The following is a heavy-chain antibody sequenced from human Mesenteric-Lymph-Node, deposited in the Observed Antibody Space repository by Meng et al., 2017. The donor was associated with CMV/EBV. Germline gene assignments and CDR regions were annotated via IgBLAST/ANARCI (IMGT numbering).Heavy chain of an antibody. V-gene: IGHV1-18*01. CDR2: ISANNGNT. Sequence: ASVKVSCKASGYTFTSYGISWVRQAPGQGLEWMGWISANNGNTNYAQKLQGRVTMTTDTSTSTAYMELRSLRSDDTAVYYCARDLWHSSSSRDYYYYYGMDVWGQGTTVTVSS. CDR3: ARDLWHSSSSRDYYYYYGMDV. D-gene: IGHD6-6*01. CDR1: GYTFTSYG. J-gene: IGHJ6*02.